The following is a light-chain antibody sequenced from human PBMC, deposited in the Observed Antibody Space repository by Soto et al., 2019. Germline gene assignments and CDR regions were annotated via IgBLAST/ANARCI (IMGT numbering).Light chain of an antibody. J-gene: IGKJ4*01. V-gene: IGKV1-9*01. Sequence: DIQLTQSPSFLSASVGDRVTITCRASQGIASYLAWYQQKPGKAPKVLIYGASTLQSGVPSRFSGSGSGTEFTLTISSLQPEDFATYYCQRLNSYPLTFGGGTKVEIK. CDR3: QRLNSYPLT. CDR1: QGIASY. CDR2: GAS.